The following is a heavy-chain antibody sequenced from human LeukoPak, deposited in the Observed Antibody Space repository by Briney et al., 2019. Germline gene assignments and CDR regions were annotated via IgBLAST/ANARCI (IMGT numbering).Heavy chain of an antibody. Sequence: HPGGSLRLSCAASGFTFSSYAMSWVRQAPGKGLEWVSAISGSGGSTYYADSVKGRFTISRDNSKNTLYLQMNSLRAEDTAVYYCATDYGENRYHWYFDLWGRGTLVTVSS. V-gene: IGHV3-23*01. CDR2: ISGSGGST. D-gene: IGHD4-17*01. CDR1: GFTFSSYA. J-gene: IGHJ2*01. CDR3: ATDYGENRYHWYFDL.